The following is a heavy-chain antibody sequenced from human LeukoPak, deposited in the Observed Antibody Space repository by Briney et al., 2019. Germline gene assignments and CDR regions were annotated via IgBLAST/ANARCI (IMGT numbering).Heavy chain of an antibody. CDR1: GFTFSSYG. CDR3: AKDRVGPAYFDY. CDR2: IRYDGSNK. J-gene: IGHJ4*02. Sequence: GGSLRLSCAASGFTFSSYGMHWVRQVPGKGLEWVAFIRYDGSNKYYTDSVKGRFTISRDNSKNTLYLQMNSLRAEDTAVYYCAKDRVGPAYFDYWGQGTLVTVSS. D-gene: IGHD1-26*01. V-gene: IGHV3-30*02.